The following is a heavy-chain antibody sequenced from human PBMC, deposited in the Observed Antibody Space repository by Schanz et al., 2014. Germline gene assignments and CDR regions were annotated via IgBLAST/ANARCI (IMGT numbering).Heavy chain of an antibody. Sequence: EVQLVESGGGVVQPGRSLRLSCAASGFGFSSYSMNWVRQAPGKGLEWVSYISSSSSTRYYADSVKGRFTISRDNAKNSLYLEMNSLRAEDTAVYYCARIGGSVFDYWAQGTLVTVSS. CDR2: ISSSSSTR. V-gene: IGHV3-48*01. CDR3: ARIGGSVFDY. CDR1: GFGFSSYS. D-gene: IGHD3-10*01. J-gene: IGHJ4*02.